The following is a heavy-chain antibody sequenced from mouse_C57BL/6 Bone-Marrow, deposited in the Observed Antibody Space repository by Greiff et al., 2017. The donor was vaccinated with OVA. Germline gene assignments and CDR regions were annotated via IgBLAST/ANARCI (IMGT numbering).Heavy chain of an antibody. V-gene: IGHV1-52*01. D-gene: IGHD2-1*01. CDR3: ARRGYGNYDYYAMDY. CDR2: IDPSDSET. Sequence: KQSCKASGYTFTSYWMHWVKQRPIQGLEWIGNIDPSDSETHYNQKFKDKATLTVDKSSSTAYMQLSSLTSEDSAVYYCARRGYGNYDYYAMDYWGQGTSVTVSS. J-gene: IGHJ4*01. CDR1: GYTFTSYW.